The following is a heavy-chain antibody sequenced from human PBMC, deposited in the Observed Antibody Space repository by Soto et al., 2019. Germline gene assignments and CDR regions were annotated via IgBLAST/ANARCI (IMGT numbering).Heavy chain of an antibody. Sequence: SETLSLTCTVSGDSINNGDCYWSWLRQLPGKGLEWIGYIYYSGTKYYNPSLKSRVSMSVDTSKNQFSLNLTSVTAADTAVYYCAREKEDDSGDYNAFDTWGQGTVVTVSS. J-gene: IGHJ3*02. V-gene: IGHV4-31*02. CDR2: IYYSGTK. CDR3: AREKEDDSGDYNAFDT. D-gene: IGHD4-17*01. CDR1: GDSINNGDCY.